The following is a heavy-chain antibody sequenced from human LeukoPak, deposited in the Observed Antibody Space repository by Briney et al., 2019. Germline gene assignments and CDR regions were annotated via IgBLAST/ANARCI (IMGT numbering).Heavy chain of an antibody. V-gene: IGHV4-59*01. J-gene: IGHJ4*02. CDR1: GDSISSFY. D-gene: IGHD3-22*01. CDR3: AGTYYYDSSGYFYVGY. Sequence: SETLSLTCTVSGDSISSFYWSWIRQPPGKGLEWIGYIYYSGSTNYNPSLKSRVTISVDTSKNQFSLKLSSVTAADTAVYYCAGTYYYDSSGYFYVGYWGQGTLVTVSS. CDR2: IYYSGST.